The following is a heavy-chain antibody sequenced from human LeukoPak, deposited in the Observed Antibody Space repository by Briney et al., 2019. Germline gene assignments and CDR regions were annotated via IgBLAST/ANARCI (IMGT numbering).Heavy chain of an antibody. Sequence: SETLSLTCAVYGGSFSGYYWSWIRQSPGKGLEWIGEMNHSGSSNHNPSLKSRVTISVDTSKNQFSLKLRSATAAGTAVYYCARAPSGLVEPPTRGDYFDYWGQGTLVTVSS. CDR1: GGSFSGYY. J-gene: IGHJ4*02. V-gene: IGHV4-34*01. D-gene: IGHD2-2*01. CDR3: ARAPSGLVEPPTRGDYFDY. CDR2: MNHSGSS.